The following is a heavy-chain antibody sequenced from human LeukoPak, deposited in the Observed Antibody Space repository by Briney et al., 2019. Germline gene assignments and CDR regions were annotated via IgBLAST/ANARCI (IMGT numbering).Heavy chain of an antibody. V-gene: IGHV3-74*01. D-gene: IGHD4-23*01. CDR2: IASDGSST. CDR1: GFTFSSNW. J-gene: IGHJ4*02. Sequence: GGSLRLSCAASGFTFSSNWMHWVRQAPGKGLVWVSRIASDGSSTTYADSVKGRFSISRDNAKNTLYLQMNSLRVEDTAVYYCARGRPHGNDYWGQGTLVTVSS. CDR3: ARGRPHGNDY.